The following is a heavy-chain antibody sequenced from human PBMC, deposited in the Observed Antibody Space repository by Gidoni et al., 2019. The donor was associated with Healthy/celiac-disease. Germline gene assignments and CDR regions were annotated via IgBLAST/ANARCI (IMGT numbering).Heavy chain of an antibody. D-gene: IGHD4-17*01. V-gene: IGHV3-30*18. CDR2: LAYYGSNK. J-gene: IGHJ4*02. Sequence: QGQLVESGGGVVQPGRSLRPSCAAPGFTFSSYGLHWVRQAPGKGLEWVAVLAYYGSNKDYADSVKGRFTISRDNSKNTLYLQMNSLKAEDTAVYYCAKVWRHDYLDYWGQGTLVTVSS. CDR1: GFTFSSYG. CDR3: AKVWRHDYLDY.